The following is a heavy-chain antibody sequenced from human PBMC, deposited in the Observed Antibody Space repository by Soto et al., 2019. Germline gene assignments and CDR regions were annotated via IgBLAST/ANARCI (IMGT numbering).Heavy chain of an antibody. D-gene: IGHD6-19*01. J-gene: IGHJ4*01. CDR3: ARVAYFNGWIFDY. CDR1: GFTFSSYW. CDR2: IKQDGSEK. Sequence: GGSLRLSCAASGFTFSSYWMSWVRQAPGKGLEWVANIKQDGSEKYYVDSVRGRFALSRDNAKNSLQLQMNSLRAEDTAIYFCARVAYFNGWIFDYWGQGTLVTVSS. V-gene: IGHV3-7*01.